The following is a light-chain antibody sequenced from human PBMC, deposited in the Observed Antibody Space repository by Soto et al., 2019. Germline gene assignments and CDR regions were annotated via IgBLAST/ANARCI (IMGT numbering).Light chain of an antibody. V-gene: IGKV1-5*03. J-gene: IGKJ1*01. CDR1: QTISSW. CDR2: KAS. CDR3: QHYNSYSEA. Sequence: DSQMTQSPSTLSGSVGDRVTITCRASQTISSWLAWYQQKPGKAPKLLLYKASTLKSGVPSRFSGSVSGTEFTLTISSLQPDDFATYYCQHYNSYSEAFGQGTKVELK.